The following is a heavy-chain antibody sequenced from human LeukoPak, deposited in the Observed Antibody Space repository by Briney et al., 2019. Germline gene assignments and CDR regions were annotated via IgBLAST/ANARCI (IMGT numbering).Heavy chain of an antibody. CDR3: ARGSDWRFLEWLLVDY. CDR2: INPNSGGT. V-gene: IGHV1-2*02. CDR1: GYTFTGYY. D-gene: IGHD3-3*01. Sequence: ASVKVSCKASGYTFTGYYMHWVRQAPGQGLEWMGWINPNSGGTNYAQKFQGRVTMTRDTSISTAYMELSRLRSDDTAVYYCARGSDWRFLEWLLVDYWGQGTLVTVSS. J-gene: IGHJ4*02.